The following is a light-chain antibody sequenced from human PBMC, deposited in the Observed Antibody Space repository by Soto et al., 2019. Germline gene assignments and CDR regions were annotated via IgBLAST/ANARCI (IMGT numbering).Light chain of an antibody. J-gene: IGKJ2*01. V-gene: IGKV3-20*01. CDR1: QSITSY. CDR2: GAY. Sequence: EVVLTQSPATLSLSPGEGATLSCRVSQSITSYLAWYQKKPGQPPRLLIYGAYNRPTGIPDRFTGSGSGTDFTLKISRLQPEDFAVYYCQQYGTSPRTCGQGTKV. CDR3: QQYGTSPRT.